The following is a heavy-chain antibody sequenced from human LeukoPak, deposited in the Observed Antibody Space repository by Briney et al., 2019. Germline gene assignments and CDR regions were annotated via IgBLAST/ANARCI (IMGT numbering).Heavy chain of an antibody. CDR2: INVGNGNT. D-gene: IGHD3-16*02. V-gene: IGHV1-3*01. CDR3: ARTSLSAYDY. CDR1: GYTFTTFG. J-gene: IGHJ4*02. Sequence: GASVKVSCKASGYTFTTFGIHWVRQAPGQRPEWMGWINVGNGNTKYSQKFQGRVTIARETSASTAYMELSSLTSEDTAVYYCARTSLSAYDYWGQGTLVTVSS.